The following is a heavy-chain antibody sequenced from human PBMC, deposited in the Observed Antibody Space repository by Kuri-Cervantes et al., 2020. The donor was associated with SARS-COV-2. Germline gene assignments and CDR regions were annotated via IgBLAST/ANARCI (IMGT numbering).Heavy chain of an antibody. CDR1: GYSYIGYY. CDR3: ASPSMIRGVDLFDY. J-gene: IGHJ4*02. CDR2: INPQRGGT. Sequence: ASVKVSCKASGYSYIGYYVHWVRQAPGQGLEWMGWINPQRGGTNYAQKFQGRVAMTWDPSIGTAYMDLSRLKSDDTATYYYASPSMIRGVDLFDYWGQGTLVTVSS. D-gene: IGHD3-10*01. V-gene: IGHV1-2*02.